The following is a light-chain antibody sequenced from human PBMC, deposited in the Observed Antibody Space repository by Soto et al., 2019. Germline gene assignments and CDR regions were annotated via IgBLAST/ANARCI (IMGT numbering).Light chain of an antibody. J-gene: IGKJ1*01. CDR3: QQYSNWPRT. CDR1: RSVSSN. CDR2: GAS. Sequence: EIVMAQSPATLSVSAGERATLSCRASRSVSSNLAWYQQRPGQAPRLLIYGASTRATDIPPRFSGSGSGTEFILTISSLQSEHFAVYYCQQYSNWPRTFGQGTKVDIK. V-gene: IGKV3-15*01.